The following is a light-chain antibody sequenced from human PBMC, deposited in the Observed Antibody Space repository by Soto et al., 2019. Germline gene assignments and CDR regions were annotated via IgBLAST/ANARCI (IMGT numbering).Light chain of an antibody. Sequence: SYELTQPPSVSVSPGQTASITCSGDKLGDKYACWYQQKPGQSPVLVIYQDSKRPSGIPERFSGSNSGNTATLTIRGTQAMDEADYYCQAWDSITAVFGGGTKLTVL. V-gene: IGLV3-1*01. CDR2: QDS. J-gene: IGLJ2*01. CDR3: QAWDSITAV. CDR1: KLGDKY.